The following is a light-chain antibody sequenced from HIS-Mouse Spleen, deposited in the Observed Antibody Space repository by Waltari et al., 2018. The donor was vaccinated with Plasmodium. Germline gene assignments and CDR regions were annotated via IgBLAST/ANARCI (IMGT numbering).Light chain of an antibody. CDR3: CSYAGSSTYV. V-gene: IGLV2-23*01. Sequence: QSALTQPASVSGSPGQSLTISCTGTRSDVGSYNLVSWSQQHPGKAPKLMIYEGSKRPSGVSNRFSGSKSGNTASLTISGLQAEDEADYYCCSYAGSSTYVFGTGTKVTVL. CDR1: RSDVGSYNL. J-gene: IGLJ1*01. CDR2: EGS.